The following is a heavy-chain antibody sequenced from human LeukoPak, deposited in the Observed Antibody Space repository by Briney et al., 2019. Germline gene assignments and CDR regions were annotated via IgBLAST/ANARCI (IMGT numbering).Heavy chain of an antibody. J-gene: IGHJ4*02. CDR3: ARAQYSSSWFDY. CDR1: GLTFTSYE. V-gene: IGHV3-48*03. CDR2: ITISGSTI. D-gene: IGHD6-13*01. Sequence: GGSLRLSCAASGLTFTSYEMNWVRQAPGKGLEWVSYITISGSTIYYADSVKGRFTISRDNAKKSLHLQMNSLRAEDTAEYYCARAQYSSSWFDYWGQGTLVTVSS.